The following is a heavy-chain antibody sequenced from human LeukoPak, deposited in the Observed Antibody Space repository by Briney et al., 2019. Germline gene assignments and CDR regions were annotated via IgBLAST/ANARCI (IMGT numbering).Heavy chain of an antibody. V-gene: IGHV3-23*01. D-gene: IGHD3-3*01. CDR2: ITGSSGTT. J-gene: IGHJ4*02. CDR1: GFTFTNFA. Sequence: GGSLRLSCVASGFTFTNFAMTWVRQPPGKGLEWVSSITGSSGTTYDADSVRGRFTISRDIAKNTLYLQMNSLRAEDTGVYYCAKDHYWSIDYWGRGTLVTVSS. CDR3: AKDHYWSIDY.